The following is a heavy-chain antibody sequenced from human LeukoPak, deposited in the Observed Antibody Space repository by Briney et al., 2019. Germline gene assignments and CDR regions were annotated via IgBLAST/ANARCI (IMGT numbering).Heavy chain of an antibody. J-gene: IGHJ6*03. Sequence: PSETLSLTCAVSGYSISSGYYWGWIWQPPGKGLEWIGSIYHSGSTYYNPSLKSRVTISVDTSKNQFSLKLSSVTAADTAVYYCARQPGDILTGYYTNYYYYMDVWGKGTTVTVSS. D-gene: IGHD3-9*01. V-gene: IGHV4-38-2*01. CDR3: ARQPGDILTGYYTNYYYYMDV. CDR2: IYHSGST. CDR1: GYSISSGYY.